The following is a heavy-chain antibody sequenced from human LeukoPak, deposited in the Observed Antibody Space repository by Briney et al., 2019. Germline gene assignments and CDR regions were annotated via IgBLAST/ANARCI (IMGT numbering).Heavy chain of an antibody. CDR3: ARRDIVVVVSASDY. V-gene: IGHV3-23*01. Sequence: GTLSLTCAVSGGSISSSNWWSWVRQPPGKGLEWVSGITASGDRTFYGDSVRGRFTVSRDNSKNTLYLQMNSLRVDDTAVYYCARRDIVVVVSASDYWGQGTLVTVSP. J-gene: IGHJ4*02. CDR1: GGSISSSN. D-gene: IGHD2-15*01. CDR2: ITASGDRT.